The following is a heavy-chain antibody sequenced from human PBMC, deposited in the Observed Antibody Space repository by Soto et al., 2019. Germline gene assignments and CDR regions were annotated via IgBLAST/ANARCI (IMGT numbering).Heavy chain of an antibody. CDR1: AYTFTSYG. D-gene: IGHD1-1*01. CDR3: ARDEPRTTGTTVFDY. V-gene: IGHV1-18*04. Sequence: QVQLVQSGAEVKKPGASVKVSCKASAYTFTSYGISWVRQAPGQGLEWMGWISTYSGNTNYAQNFQGRVSMTTDTSTSTAYMELRSLRSDDTAVYYCARDEPRTTGTTVFDYWGQGTLVTVSS. J-gene: IGHJ4*02. CDR2: ISTYSGNT.